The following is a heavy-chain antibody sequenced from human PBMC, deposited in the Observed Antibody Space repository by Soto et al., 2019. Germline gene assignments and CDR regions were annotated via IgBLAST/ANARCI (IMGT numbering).Heavy chain of an antibody. CDR3: SKDSRLPGFGRLIHAIDI. D-gene: IGHD3-3*01. J-gene: IGHJ3*02. CDR2: ISGSLGSA. CDR1: GFTFNDYA. Sequence: EMQLLESGGDLGQPGRSLRLSCAVSGFTFNDYAMSWVRQAPGKGLEWVSTISGSLGSAYYAASVEGRFTISGDNSENSLYLQLKSLRVEYTTTYYCSKDSRLPGFGRLIHAIDIWGHGTIVIISS. V-gene: IGHV3-23*01.